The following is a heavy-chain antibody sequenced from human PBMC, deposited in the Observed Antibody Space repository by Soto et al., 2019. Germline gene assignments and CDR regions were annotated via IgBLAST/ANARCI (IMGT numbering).Heavy chain of an antibody. Sequence: GGSLRLSCVASGFTFSNFGLNWVRQAPGKGLEWVSSISSSDKYIYYADSVKGRFTISGDNAKNSLPLQMNSLRADDTAVYSSARVFCRGDCYSPLDYWGQGTLVTVSS. D-gene: IGHD2-21*02. CDR1: GFTFSNFG. CDR2: ISSSDKYI. CDR3: ARVFCRGDCYSPLDY. J-gene: IGHJ4*01. V-gene: IGHV3-21*01.